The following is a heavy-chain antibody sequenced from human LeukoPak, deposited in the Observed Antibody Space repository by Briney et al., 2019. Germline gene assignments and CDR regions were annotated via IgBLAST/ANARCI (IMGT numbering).Heavy chain of an antibody. V-gene: IGHV4-38-2*02. Sequence: SETLSLTCTVSGYSISSGYYWGWIRQPPGKGLEWIGSIYYSGSTYYNPSLKSRVTISVDTSKNQVSLRLTSVTAADTAVYYCARLSAIVGAALEYYYYYMDVWGQGTTVTVSS. CDR3: ARLSAIVGAALEYYYYYMDV. CDR2: IYYSGST. J-gene: IGHJ6*03. D-gene: IGHD1-26*01. CDR1: GYSISSGYY.